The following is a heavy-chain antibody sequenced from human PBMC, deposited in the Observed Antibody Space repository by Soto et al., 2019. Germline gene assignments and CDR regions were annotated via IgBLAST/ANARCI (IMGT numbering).Heavy chain of an antibody. Sequence: PSETLSLTCTVSGGSISSSYWSWIRQPPGKGLEWIGYIYYSGSTNYNPSLKSRVTISVDTSKNQFSLKLSSVTAADTAVYYCARADSSSWYWYFDLWGRGTLVTVSS. CDR2: IYYSGST. CDR1: GGSISSSY. CDR3: ARADSSSWYWYFDL. D-gene: IGHD6-13*01. V-gene: IGHV4-59*01. J-gene: IGHJ2*01.